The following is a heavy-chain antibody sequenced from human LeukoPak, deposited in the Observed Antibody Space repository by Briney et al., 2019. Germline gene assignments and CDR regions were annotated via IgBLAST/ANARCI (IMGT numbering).Heavy chain of an antibody. CDR1: GGSISSGGYS. V-gene: IGHV4-30-2*01. Sequence: PSQTLSLTCAVSGGSISSGGYSWSWIRQPPGKGLEWIGYIYHSGSTYYNPSLKNRVTISVDMSKNQFSLKLTSVTAADTAVYYCARNLGFCNSAACYVAWFDSWGQGTLVTVSS. J-gene: IGHJ5*01. CDR3: ARNLGFCNSAACYVAWFDS. D-gene: IGHD2-2*01. CDR2: IYHSGST.